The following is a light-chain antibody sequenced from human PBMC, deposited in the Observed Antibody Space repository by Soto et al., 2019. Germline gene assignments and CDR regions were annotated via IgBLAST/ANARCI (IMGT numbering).Light chain of an antibody. CDR2: EVN. Sequence: QSPLTQPACVSVSPGHSITISCTGTSSNVGSYKLVSLYQQHPGKAPKLMIFEVNKRPSGVSNRFSGSKSGNTASLTISGLKVEDEADYYCCSSGGSPTYVFGTGTKVTVL. V-gene: IGLV2-23*02. CDR1: SSNVGSYKL. J-gene: IGLJ1*01. CDR3: CSSGGSPTYV.